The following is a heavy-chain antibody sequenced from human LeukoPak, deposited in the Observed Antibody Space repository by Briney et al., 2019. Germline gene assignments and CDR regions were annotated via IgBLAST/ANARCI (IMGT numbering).Heavy chain of an antibody. CDR1: GGSISSYY. J-gene: IGHJ4*02. Sequence: PSETLSLTCTVSGGSISSYYWSWIRQPPGKGLEWIGYIYYSGSTNYNPSLKSRVTISADTSKNQFSLKLSSVTAADTAVYYCARGTYYDILTARWYFDYWGQGTLVTVSS. V-gene: IGHV4-59*01. CDR3: ARGTYYDILTARWYFDY. CDR2: IYYSGST. D-gene: IGHD3-9*01.